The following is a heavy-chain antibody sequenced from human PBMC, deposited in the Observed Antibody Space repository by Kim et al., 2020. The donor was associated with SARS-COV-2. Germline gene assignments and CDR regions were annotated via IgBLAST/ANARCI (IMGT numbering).Heavy chain of an antibody. Sequence: GGSLRLSCAASGFTFSSYAMSWVRQAPGKGLEWVSAISGSGGSTYYADSVKGRFTISRDNSKNTLYLQMNSLRAEDTAVYYCATERREGYYYGMDVWGQGTTVTVSS. CDR3: ATERREGYYYGMDV. CDR1: GFTFSSYA. CDR2: ISGSGGST. J-gene: IGHJ6*02. V-gene: IGHV3-23*01.